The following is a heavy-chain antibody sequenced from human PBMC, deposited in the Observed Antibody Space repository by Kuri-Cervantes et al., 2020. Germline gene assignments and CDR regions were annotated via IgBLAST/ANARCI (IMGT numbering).Heavy chain of an antibody. V-gene: IGHV1-8*01. CDR3: ARGYYGSGSYYNAPGY. CDR2: MNPNSGNT. CDR1: GYTFTSYD. Sequence: ASVKVSCKASGYTFTSYDINWVRQATGQGLEWMGWMNPNSGNTNYAQKLQGRVTVTTDTSTSTAYMELRSLRSDDTAVYYCARGYYGSGSYYNAPGYWGQGTLVTVSS. D-gene: IGHD3-10*01. J-gene: IGHJ4*02.